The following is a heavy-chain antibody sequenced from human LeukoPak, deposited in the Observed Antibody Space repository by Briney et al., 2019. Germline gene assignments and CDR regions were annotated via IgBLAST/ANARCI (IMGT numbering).Heavy chain of an antibody. CDR1: GFTFSSYA. CDR2: ISNSGGFT. CDR3: AILYSTNY. V-gene: IGHV3-23*01. Sequence: GGSLRLSCAASGFTFSSYAMTWVRQAPGKVLEWVSGISNSGGFTYYADSVKGRLTISRDNSKNTLYLQMNSLRAEDTALYYCAILYSTNYWGQGTLVTVPS. J-gene: IGHJ4*02. D-gene: IGHD6-13*01.